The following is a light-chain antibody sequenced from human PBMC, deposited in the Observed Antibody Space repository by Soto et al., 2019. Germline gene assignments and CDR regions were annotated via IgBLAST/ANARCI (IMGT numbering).Light chain of an antibody. CDR1: STDVGGYNY. CDR2: DVS. J-gene: IGLJ2*01. V-gene: IGLV2-14*03. CDR3: SSYTSSSTTVV. Sequence: QSVLTQPASVSGSPGQSITISCTGTSTDVGGYNYVSWYQQHPGKAPKLMIYDVSNRPSGVSNRFSGSMSGNTASLTISGLQAEDEADYYCSSYTSSSTTVVFGGGTKLTVL.